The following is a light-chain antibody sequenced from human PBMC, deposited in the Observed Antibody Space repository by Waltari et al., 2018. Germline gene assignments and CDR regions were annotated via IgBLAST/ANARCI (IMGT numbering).Light chain of an antibody. CDR2: DVS. Sequence: QSALTQPAAGSGSPGRSITISCTGTSSDVGGSNYVSWYQQHPGKAPKLMLYDVSNRPSGVSNRFSGSKSGNTASLTISGLQAEDEADYYCSSYISSSTLELFGGGTSLTVL. V-gene: IGLV2-14*03. J-gene: IGLJ2*01. CDR1: SSDVGGSNY. CDR3: SSYISSSTLEL.